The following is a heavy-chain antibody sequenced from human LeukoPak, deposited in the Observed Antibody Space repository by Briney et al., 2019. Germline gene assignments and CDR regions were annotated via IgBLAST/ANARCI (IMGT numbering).Heavy chain of an antibody. D-gene: IGHD2-15*01. CDR2: IYPGDSDT. J-gene: IGHJ4*02. CDR1: GYSFTNYW. CDR3: AKVRSGYCSGGACLFDY. V-gene: IGHV5-51*01. Sequence: GESLRISCQCSGYSFTNYWIGWVRQVPGRGLEWMGIIYPGDSDTRYSPSFQGQVTISADKSINTAYLPGSSLKASDTGIYFCAKVRSGYCSGGACLFDYWGQGTLVTVSS.